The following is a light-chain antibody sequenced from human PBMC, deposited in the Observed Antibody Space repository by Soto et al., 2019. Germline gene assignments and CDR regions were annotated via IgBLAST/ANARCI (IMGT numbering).Light chain of an antibody. CDR2: EVS. V-gene: IGLV2-18*02. CDR1: ASDVGGYNR. CDR3: SSYTSSNTLL. Sequence: ALTQPPSVSASPGQSVTISCTGTASDVGGYNRVSWYQQPPGTAPKLMIYEVSNRPSGVPDRFSGSKSGNTASLTISGLQAEDEADYYCSSYTSSNTLLFGGGTKLTV. J-gene: IGLJ2*01.